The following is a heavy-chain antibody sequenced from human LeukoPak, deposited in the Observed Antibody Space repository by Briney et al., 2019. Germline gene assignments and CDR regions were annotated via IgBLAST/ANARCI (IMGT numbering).Heavy chain of an antibody. CDR3: ARHRDTAMVHFDY. J-gene: IGHJ4*02. CDR2: IYYSGST. D-gene: IGHD5-18*01. CDR1: GASVSIDTYY. Sequence: SETLSLTCTISGASVSIDTYYWSWIRQPPGKGLEWIGSIYYSGSTYYNPSLKSRVTISVDTSKNQFSLKLSSVTAADTAVYYCARHRDTAMVHFDYWGQGTLVTVSS. V-gene: IGHV4-39*01.